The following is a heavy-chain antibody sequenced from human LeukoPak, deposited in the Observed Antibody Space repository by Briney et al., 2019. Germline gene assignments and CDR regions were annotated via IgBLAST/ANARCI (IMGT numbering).Heavy chain of an antibody. Sequence: SETLSLTCTVSGSSISSYYWSWIRQPPGKGLEWIGYIYYSGSTNYNPSLKSRVTISVDTSKNQFSLKLSSVTAADTAVYYCASSSSSDYYYYYMDVWGKGTTVTVSS. CDR3: ASSSSSDYYYYYMDV. CDR1: GSSISSYY. J-gene: IGHJ6*03. CDR2: IYYSGST. V-gene: IGHV4-59*01. D-gene: IGHD6-6*01.